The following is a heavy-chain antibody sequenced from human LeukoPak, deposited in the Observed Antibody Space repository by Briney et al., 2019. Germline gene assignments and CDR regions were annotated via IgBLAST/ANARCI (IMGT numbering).Heavy chain of an antibody. CDR2: ISSSSSYI. D-gene: IGHD6-13*01. CDR1: GFTFSSYS. Sequence: GGSLRLSCAASGFTFSSYSMNWVRQAPGKGLEWVSSISSSSSYIYYADSVKGRFTISRDNAKNSLYLQMNSLRAEDTAVYYCARAPRTAANFDYWGQGTLVTVSS. V-gene: IGHV3-21*01. J-gene: IGHJ4*02. CDR3: ARAPRTAANFDY.